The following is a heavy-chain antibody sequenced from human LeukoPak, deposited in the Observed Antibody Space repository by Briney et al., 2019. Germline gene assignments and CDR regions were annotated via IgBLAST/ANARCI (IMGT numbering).Heavy chain of an antibody. CDR1: GFTFSSYA. D-gene: IGHD1-26*01. Sequence: GGSLRLSCAASGFTFSSYAMNWVRQVPGKGLEWVSVISNSGGNTIYADSVKGRFTISRDNSVNTLSLQMHSLRVEDTAIYYCAKSLWDVLGDFDSWGQGTLVTVSS. V-gene: IGHV3-23*01. J-gene: IGHJ4*02. CDR3: AKSLWDVLGDFDS. CDR2: ISNSGGNT.